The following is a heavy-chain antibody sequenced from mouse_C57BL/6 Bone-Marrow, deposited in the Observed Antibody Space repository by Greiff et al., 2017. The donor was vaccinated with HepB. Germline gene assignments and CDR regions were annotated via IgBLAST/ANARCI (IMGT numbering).Heavy chain of an antibody. D-gene: IGHD1-1*01. J-gene: IGHJ1*03. CDR1: GYTFTDYN. CDR3: AREVYYYGSIHWYFDV. CDR2: INPNNGGT. V-gene: IGHV1-22*01. Sequence: VQLQQSGPELVKPGASVKMSCKASGYTFTDYNMHWVKQSHGKSLEWIGYINPNNGGTSYNQKFKGKATLTVNKSSSTAYMELRSLTSEDSAVYYCAREVYYYGSIHWYFDVWGTGTTVTVSS.